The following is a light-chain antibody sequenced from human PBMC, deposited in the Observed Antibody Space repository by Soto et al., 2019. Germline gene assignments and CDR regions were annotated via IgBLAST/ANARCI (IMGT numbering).Light chain of an antibody. CDR1: SSDVGGFNS. CDR3: SSYTSTMTNV. J-gene: IGLJ1*01. CDR2: DVV. V-gene: IGLV2-14*03. Sequence: QSLLAQPASVSGSPGHSITISCTGTSSDVGGFNSVSWYQLRPGTAPKLILYDVVDRPSGVSYRFSGSKSGNTASLTISGLQAADEADYFCSSYTSTMTNVFGSGTKVTVL.